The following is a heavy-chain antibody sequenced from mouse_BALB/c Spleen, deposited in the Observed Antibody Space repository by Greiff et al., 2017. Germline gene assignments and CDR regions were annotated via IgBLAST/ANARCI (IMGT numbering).Heavy chain of an antibody. V-gene: IGHV1-7*01. D-gene: IGHD3-2*02. Sequence: VQLQQSGADLAKPGASVKMSCKASGYTFTSYWMHWVKQRPGQGLEWIGYINPSTGYTEYNQKFKDKATLTADKSSSTAYMQLSSLTSEDSAVYYCARSLRGPFDYWGQGTTLTVSA. J-gene: IGHJ2*01. CDR3: ARSLRGPFDY. CDR1: GYTFTSYW. CDR2: INPSTGYT.